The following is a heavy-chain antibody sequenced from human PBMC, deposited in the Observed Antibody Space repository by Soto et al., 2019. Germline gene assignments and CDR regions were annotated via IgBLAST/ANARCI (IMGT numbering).Heavy chain of an antibody. CDR3: ARHARGSCXS. Sequence: SETLSLTCTVSGGSINNYYWSWIRQPPGKGLEWIGSIYYNGGTHYNPSLKSRVTISVDTSKNQFSLKLSSVTAADTAMYFCARHARGSCXSWGQGTLVTVSS. D-gene: IGHD2-15*01. CDR2: IYYNGGT. CDR1: GGSINNYY. J-gene: IGHJ4*02. V-gene: IGHV4-59*08.